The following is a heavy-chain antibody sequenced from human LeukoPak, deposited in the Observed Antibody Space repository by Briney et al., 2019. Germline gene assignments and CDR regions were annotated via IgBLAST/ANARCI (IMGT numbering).Heavy chain of an antibody. Sequence: ASVKVSCKASGHTFTSYYMHWVRQAPGQGPEWMGIINPSGGCTSYAQKFQGRVTMTRGTSTSTVYMELSSLRSEDTAVYYCARWAQSGTMVRGANPGNCFDYWGQGTLVTVSS. J-gene: IGHJ4*02. CDR3: ARWAQSGTMVRGANPGNCFDY. CDR2: INPSGGCT. CDR1: GHTFTSYY. D-gene: IGHD3-10*01. V-gene: IGHV1-46*01.